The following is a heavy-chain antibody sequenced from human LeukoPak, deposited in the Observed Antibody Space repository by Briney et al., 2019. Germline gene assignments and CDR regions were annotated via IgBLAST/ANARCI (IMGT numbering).Heavy chain of an antibody. Sequence: PQASVKVSCKASGYIFTGYYIHWVRQAPGQGLEWMGWINPNSGGTNFVQKFQGRVTMTRDTSISTAYMELRRLRSDDTAVYFCAKSAQYDFLTGYYSSWGQGTLVTVSS. D-gene: IGHD3-9*01. CDR3: AKSAQYDFLTGYYSS. CDR1: GYIFTGYY. J-gene: IGHJ4*02. CDR2: INPNSGGT. V-gene: IGHV1-2*02.